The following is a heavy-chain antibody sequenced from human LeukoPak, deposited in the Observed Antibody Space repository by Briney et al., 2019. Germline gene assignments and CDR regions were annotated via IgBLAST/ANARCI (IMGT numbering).Heavy chain of an antibody. J-gene: IGHJ4*02. CDR1: GLTFSTYW. CDR3: ARDWHWGSDY. D-gene: IGHD7-27*01. CDR2: IKQDGNEK. V-gene: IGHV3-7*05. Sequence: PGGSLRLSCAPSGLTFSTYWMSWVRQAPGKGLEWVANIKQDGNEKYYVDSVKGRFTISRDNAKNSLYLQMNNLRVEDTAVYYCARDWHWGSDYWGQGTLVTVSS.